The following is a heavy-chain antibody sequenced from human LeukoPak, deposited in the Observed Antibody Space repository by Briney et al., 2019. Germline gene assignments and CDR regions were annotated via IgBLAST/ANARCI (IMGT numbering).Heavy chain of an antibody. CDR1: GFTVSSNS. Sequence: GGSLRLSCTVSGFTVSSNSMSWVRQAPGKGLEWVSSISSSTTYIYYADSVKGRFTISRDNAKNSLYLQMNSLRAEDTAVYYCAREGPGSGNSYYYHMDVWGKGTTVTISS. CDR2: ISSSTTYI. D-gene: IGHD3-10*01. V-gene: IGHV3-21*01. J-gene: IGHJ6*03. CDR3: AREGPGSGNSYYYHMDV.